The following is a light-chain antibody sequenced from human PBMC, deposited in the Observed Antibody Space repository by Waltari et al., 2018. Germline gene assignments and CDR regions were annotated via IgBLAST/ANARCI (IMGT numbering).Light chain of an antibody. CDR2: VAS. CDR3: QERSNGVFT. V-gene: IGKV3-11*01. CDR1: VSVINF. Sequence: SLSASVSVINFFASCQRKPERTPMLPISVASPMSTGVPARFRGGGSVTDFTLTISGLEPEDFAVYFCQERSNGVFTFGPGTKVDI. J-gene: IGKJ3*01.